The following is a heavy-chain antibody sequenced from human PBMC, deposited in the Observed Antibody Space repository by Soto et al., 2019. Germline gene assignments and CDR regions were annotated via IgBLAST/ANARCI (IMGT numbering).Heavy chain of an antibody. Sequence: SETLSLTCAVSGGSISSGGYSWSWIRQPPGKGLEWIGYIYHSGSTYYNPSLKSRVTISVDRSKNQFSLKLSSVTAADTAVYYCARGPSYYYDSSGYYSDYWGQGTLVTVSS. CDR3: ARGPSYYYDSSGYYSDY. CDR1: GGSISSGGYS. CDR2: IYHSGST. J-gene: IGHJ4*02. D-gene: IGHD3-22*01. V-gene: IGHV4-30-2*01.